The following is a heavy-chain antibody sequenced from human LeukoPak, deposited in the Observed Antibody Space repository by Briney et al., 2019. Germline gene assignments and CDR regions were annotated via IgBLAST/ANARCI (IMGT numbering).Heavy chain of an antibody. CDR2: LGGLSESV. D-gene: IGHD3-3*01. Sequence: PGGSLRLPCAASGFIFSNYAMTWVRQAPGKGLEWVSILGGLSESVYYPDSVKGRFTISRDNSKNALFLQMDSLRAEDTAIYYCAKSRDRSDAIFGVANRVDFWGQGTLVTVSS. V-gene: IGHV3-23*01. CDR1: GFIFSNYA. CDR3: AKSRDRSDAIFGVANRVDF. J-gene: IGHJ4*02.